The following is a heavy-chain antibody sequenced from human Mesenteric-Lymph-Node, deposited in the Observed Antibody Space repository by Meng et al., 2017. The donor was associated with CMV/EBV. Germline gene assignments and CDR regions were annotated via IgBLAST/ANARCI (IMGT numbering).Heavy chain of an antibody. J-gene: IGHJ4*02. D-gene: IGHD5-18*01. CDR3: ARGQGPPLVDTAMVNYFDY. CDR2: INHSGST. V-gene: IGHV4-34*01. CDR1: GGSFSGYY. Sequence: GSLRLSCAVYGGSFSGYYWSWIRQPPGKGLEWIGEINHSGSTNYNPSLKSRVTISVDTSKNQFSLKLSSVTAADTAVYYCARGQGPPLVDTAMVNYFDYWGQGTLVTVSS.